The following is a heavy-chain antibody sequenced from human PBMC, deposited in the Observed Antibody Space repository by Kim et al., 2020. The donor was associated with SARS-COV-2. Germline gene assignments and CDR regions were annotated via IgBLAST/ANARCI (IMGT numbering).Heavy chain of an antibody. J-gene: IGHJ4*02. V-gene: IGHV4-39*01. Sequence: SETLSLTCTVSGGSISSSSYYWGWIRQPPGKGLEWIGSIYYSGSTYYNPSLKSRVTISVDTSKNQFSLKLSSVTAADTAVYYCARLVRDLTGYGDYWGQGTLVTVSS. CDR3: ARLVRDLTGYGDY. CDR1: GGSISSSSYY. D-gene: IGHD3-9*01. CDR2: IYYSGST.